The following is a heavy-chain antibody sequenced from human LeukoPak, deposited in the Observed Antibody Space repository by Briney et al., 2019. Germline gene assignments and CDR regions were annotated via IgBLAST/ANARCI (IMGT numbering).Heavy chain of an antibody. Sequence: SETLSLACTVCGYSISSGYYWGWIRQPPGKGLEWITSIYHSGSTYYNSSLKSRVTISLDTSKNQFSLNLNSVTAADTAVYFCARTSTSDLVGGYYFDYWGQGTLVTVSS. J-gene: IGHJ4*02. D-gene: IGHD2-2*01. CDR1: GYSISSGYY. V-gene: IGHV4-38-2*02. CDR2: IYHSGST. CDR3: ARTSTSDLVGGYYFDY.